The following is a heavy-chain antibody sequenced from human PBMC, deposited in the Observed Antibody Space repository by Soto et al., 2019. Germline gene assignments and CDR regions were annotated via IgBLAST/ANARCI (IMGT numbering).Heavy chain of an antibody. CDR1: GGTFSSYA. V-gene: IGHV1-69*01. CDR2: IIPIFGTA. J-gene: IGHJ4*02. CDR3: ARSPRLARTYYYDSSGYY. D-gene: IGHD3-22*01. Sequence: QVQLVQSGAEVKKPGSSVKVSCKASGGTFSSYAISWVRQAPGQGLEWMGGIIPIFGTANYAQKFQGRVTITADESTSTAYMELSSLRSEDTAVYYCARSPRLARTYYYDSSGYYWGQGTLVTVSS.